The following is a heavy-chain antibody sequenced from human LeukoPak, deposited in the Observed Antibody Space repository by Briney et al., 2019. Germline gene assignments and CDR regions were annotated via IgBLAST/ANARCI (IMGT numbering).Heavy chain of an antibody. Sequence: SVKVPCKASGGTLSSYAISWVRQAPGQGLECMGRIIPIFGTANYAQKFQGRVTITADKSASTAYMELSSLRSGDTAVYYCAAGLPIYYYYYYMDVWGKGTTVTVSS. CDR3: AAGLPIYYYYYYMDV. CDR1: GGTLSSYA. D-gene: IGHD3-9*01. CDR2: IIPIFGTA. V-gene: IGHV1-69*06. J-gene: IGHJ6*03.